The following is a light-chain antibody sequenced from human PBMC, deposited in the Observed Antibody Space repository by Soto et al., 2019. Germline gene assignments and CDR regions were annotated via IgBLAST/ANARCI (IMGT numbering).Light chain of an antibody. Sequence: PAETATLSCRASQYITIYLAWYQQKPGQAPRLLIYDASNRATGIPARFSGSVSGTDFTLTISRLEAEDFAVYYCQQYGSPGITFGQGTRWRL. CDR2: DAS. CDR1: QYITIY. J-gene: IGKJ5*01. CDR3: QQYGSPGIT. V-gene: IGKV3-11*01.